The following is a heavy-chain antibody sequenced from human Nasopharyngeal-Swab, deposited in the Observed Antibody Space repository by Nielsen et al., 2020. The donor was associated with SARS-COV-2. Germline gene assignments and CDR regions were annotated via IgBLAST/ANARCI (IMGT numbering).Heavy chain of an antibody. V-gene: IGHV3-30*04. Sequence: GESLKISCAASGFTFSSYTIHWVRQAPGKGLEWVAVISYDASDKYYADSVKGRFTISRDNSKNTLYLQMNSLRAEDTAVYYCARDPMITFGGVIVADYYYYGMDVWGQGTTVTVSS. CDR2: ISYDASDK. J-gene: IGHJ6*02. D-gene: IGHD3-16*02. CDR3: ARDPMITFGGVIVADYYYYGMDV. CDR1: GFTFSSYT.